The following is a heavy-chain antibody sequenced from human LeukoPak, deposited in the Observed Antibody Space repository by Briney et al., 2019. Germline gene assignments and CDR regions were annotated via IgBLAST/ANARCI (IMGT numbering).Heavy chain of an antibody. CDR1: GFTFSSYA. CDR2: ISYDENNK. CDR3: VRDREGDYFDY. J-gene: IGHJ4*02. V-gene: IGHV3-30-3*01. D-gene: IGHD1-26*01. Sequence: GGSLRLSCAASGFTFSSYAMHWVRQAPGKGLEWVAVISYDENNKYYADSVKGRFTISRDNPKNTLYLQMNSLRAEDTAVYYCVRDREGDYFDYWGQGTLVTVSS.